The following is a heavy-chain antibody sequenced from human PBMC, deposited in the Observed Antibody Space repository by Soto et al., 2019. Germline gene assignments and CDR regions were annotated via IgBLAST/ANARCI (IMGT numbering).Heavy chain of an antibody. V-gene: IGHV1-46*01. J-gene: IGHJ3*02. D-gene: IGHD3-22*01. CDR3: AKGLAPLYYYDSSGHDAFDI. Sequence: ASVKVSCKASGYTFTSYYMHWVRQAPGQGLEWMGIINPSGGSTSYAQKFQGRVTMTRDTSTSTVYMELSSLRSEDTAVYYCAKGLAPLYYYDSSGHDAFDIWGQGTMVTVSS. CDR1: GYTFTSYY. CDR2: INPSGGST.